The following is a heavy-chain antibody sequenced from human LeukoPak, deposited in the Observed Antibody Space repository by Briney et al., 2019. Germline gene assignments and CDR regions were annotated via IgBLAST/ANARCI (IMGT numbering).Heavy chain of an antibody. CDR2: IYSSGST. V-gene: IGHV4-59*01. Sequence: SETLSLTCNVSGGSIRGYYWSWIRQPPGKGLERIGYIYSSGSTNYNPSLKSRVTISVDTSKNQFSLKLSSVTAADTAVYYCARAPGYSYGYGSGWFDPWGQGTLVTVSS. CDR3: ARAPGYSYGYGSGWFDP. J-gene: IGHJ5*02. CDR1: GGSIRGYY. D-gene: IGHD5-18*01.